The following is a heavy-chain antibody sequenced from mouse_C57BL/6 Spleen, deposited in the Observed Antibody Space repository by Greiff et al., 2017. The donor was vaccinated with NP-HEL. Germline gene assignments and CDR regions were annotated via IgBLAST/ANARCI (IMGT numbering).Heavy chain of an antibody. D-gene: IGHD2-3*01. CDR3: ARDGYYEDWYFDV. Sequence: EVQVVESGGGLVKPGGSLKLSCAASGFTFSDYGMHWVRQAPEKGLEWVAYISSGSSTIYYADKVKGRFTISRDNAKNTLFLQMTSLRSEDTAMYYCARDGYYEDWYFDVWGTGTTLTVSS. CDR1: GFTFSDYG. V-gene: IGHV5-17*01. CDR2: ISSGSSTI. J-gene: IGHJ1*03.